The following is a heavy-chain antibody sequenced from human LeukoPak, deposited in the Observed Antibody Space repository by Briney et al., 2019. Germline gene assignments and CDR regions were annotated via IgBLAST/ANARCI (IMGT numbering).Heavy chain of an antibody. V-gene: IGHV3-30-3*01. CDR2: ISYDGSNK. CDR1: GFTFSSYA. CDR3: ARERCSGGSCIGLDV. Sequence: PGRSLRLSCAASGFTFSSYATHWVRQAPGKGLEWVAVISYDGSNKYYADSVKGRFTISRDNSKNTLYLQMNSLRAEDTAVYYCARERCSGGSCIGLDVWGQGTTVTVSS. D-gene: IGHD2-15*01. J-gene: IGHJ6*02.